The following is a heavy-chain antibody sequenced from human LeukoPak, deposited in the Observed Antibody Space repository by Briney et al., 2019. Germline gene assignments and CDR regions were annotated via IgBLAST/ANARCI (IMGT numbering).Heavy chain of an antibody. CDR2: ISYDGSNK. CDR1: GFTFSSYG. J-gene: IGHJ4*02. Sequence: PGRSLRLSCAASGFTFSSYGMHWVRQAPGKGLEWVAVISYDGSNKYYADSVKGRFTISRDNSKNTLYLQMNSLRAEDTSVYYCTIRWGQWLVGDYWGQGTLVTVSS. D-gene: IGHD6-19*01. CDR3: TIRWGQWLVGDY. V-gene: IGHV3-30*03.